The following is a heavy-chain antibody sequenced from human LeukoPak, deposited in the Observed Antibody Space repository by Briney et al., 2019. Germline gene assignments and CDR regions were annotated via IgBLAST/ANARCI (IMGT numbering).Heavy chain of an antibody. CDR1: GGTFSSYA. D-gene: IGHD3-22*01. CDR2: IIPIFGTA. Sequence: ASVKVSCKASGGTFSSYAISWVRQAPGQGLEWVGGIIPIFGTANYAQKFQGRVTITADESTSTAYMELSSLRSEDTAVYYCARGRSGYRNDALDIWGQGTMVTVSS. J-gene: IGHJ3*02. V-gene: IGHV1-69*13. CDR3: ARGRSGYRNDALDI.